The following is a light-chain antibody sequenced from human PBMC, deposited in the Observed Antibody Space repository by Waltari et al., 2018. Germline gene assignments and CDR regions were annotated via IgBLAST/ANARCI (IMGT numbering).Light chain of an antibody. Sequence: EIVLTQSPGTLSLSPGERATLSCRASQPIAGRYLAWFQQRPGQAPRLPIYGASHRATDIPDRFSGSGSGTDFTLTISRLEPEDFAVFYCQHYGTSSWTFGQGTNVEIK. CDR3: QHYGTSSWT. J-gene: IGKJ1*01. V-gene: IGKV3-20*01. CDR1: QPIAGRY. CDR2: GAS.